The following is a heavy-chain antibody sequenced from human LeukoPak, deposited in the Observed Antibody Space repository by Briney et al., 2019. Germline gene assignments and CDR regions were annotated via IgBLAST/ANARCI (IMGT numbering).Heavy chain of an antibody. D-gene: IGHD6-19*01. CDR1: GFTFSTYA. Sequence: GGSLRLSCTASGFTFSTYAMSWVRQAPGKGLEWVSAISGSSGSTYYADSVKGRFTISRDNSKNTLYLQMNSLRAVDTAVYYCAKNRAGSGWDSAVWGQGTLVTVSS. CDR3: AKNRAGSGWDSAV. CDR2: ISGSSGST. V-gene: IGHV3-23*01. J-gene: IGHJ4*02.